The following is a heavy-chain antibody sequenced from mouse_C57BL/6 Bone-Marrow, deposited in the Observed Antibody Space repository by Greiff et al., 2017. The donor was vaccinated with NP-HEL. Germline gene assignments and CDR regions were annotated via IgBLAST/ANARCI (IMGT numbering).Heavy chain of an antibody. CDR3: ARRSSGYPFAY. Sequence: VQLQQSGAELVMPGASVKLSCKASGYTFTSYWMHWVKQRPGQGLEWIGEIDPSDSYTNYNQKFKGKSTLTVDKSSSTAYMQLSSLTSEDSAVYYCARRSSGYPFAYWGQGTLVTVSA. V-gene: IGHV1-69*01. CDR1: GYTFTSYW. CDR2: IDPSDSYT. D-gene: IGHD3-2*02. J-gene: IGHJ3*01.